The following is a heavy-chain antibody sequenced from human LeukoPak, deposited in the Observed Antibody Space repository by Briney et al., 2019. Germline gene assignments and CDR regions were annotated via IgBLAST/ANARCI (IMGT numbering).Heavy chain of an antibody. Sequence: AGGSLRLSCAASGFTFSTYIMYWVRQAPGKGLEWVSSISTSSRYIYDADSVKGRFTISRDNAKNSLYLQMNSLRVADTAVYYCARELAEGFDYWGQGTLVTVSS. CDR1: GFTFSTYI. V-gene: IGHV3-21*01. CDR2: ISTSSRYI. D-gene: IGHD6-25*01. CDR3: ARELAEGFDY. J-gene: IGHJ4*02.